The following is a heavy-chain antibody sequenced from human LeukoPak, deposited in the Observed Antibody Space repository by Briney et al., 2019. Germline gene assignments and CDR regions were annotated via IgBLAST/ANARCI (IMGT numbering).Heavy chain of an antibody. V-gene: IGHV4-39*07. D-gene: IGHD3-10*01. CDR2: IYHSGST. CDR3: APLLITMVRGVIP. CDR1: GGSISSSSYY. Sequence: SETLSLTCTVSGGSISSSSYYWGWIRQPPGKGLEWIGSIYHSGSTYYNPSLKSRVTISVDTSKNQFSLKLSSVTAADTAVYYCAPLLITMVRGVIPWGQGTLVTVS. J-gene: IGHJ5*02.